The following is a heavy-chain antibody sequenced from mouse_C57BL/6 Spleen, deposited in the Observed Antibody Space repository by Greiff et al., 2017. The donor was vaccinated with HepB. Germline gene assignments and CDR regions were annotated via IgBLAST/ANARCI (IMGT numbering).Heavy chain of an antibody. CDR1: GYTFTSYW. V-gene: IGHV1-74*01. J-gene: IGHJ3*01. CDR2: IHPSDSDT. CDR3: AIRGRSTMVTTGFAY. D-gene: IGHD2-2*01. Sequence: QVQLQQSGAELVKPGASVKVSCKASGYTFTSYWMHWVKQRPGQGLEWIGRIHPSDSDTNYNQKFKGKATLTVDKYSSTAYMQLSSLTSEDAAVYYCAIRGRSTMVTTGFAYWGQGTLVTVSA.